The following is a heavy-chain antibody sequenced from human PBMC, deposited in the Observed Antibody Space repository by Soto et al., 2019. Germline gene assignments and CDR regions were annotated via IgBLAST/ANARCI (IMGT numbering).Heavy chain of an antibody. CDR1: EYTFANHD. CDR3: ARGWGRWPHEKPGDY. J-gene: IGHJ4*02. Sequence: QVQLVQSGAELKEPGASVIVSCKASEYTFANHDINWVRQATGRGLEWMGWMNPNSGNAGYAQKFQGRVTMPRATYVDRAYMELRNLSSDDTAAYYCARGWGRWPHEKPGDYWGQGTLVTVSS. V-gene: IGHV1-8*01. CDR2: MNPNSGNA. D-gene: IGHD3-16*01.